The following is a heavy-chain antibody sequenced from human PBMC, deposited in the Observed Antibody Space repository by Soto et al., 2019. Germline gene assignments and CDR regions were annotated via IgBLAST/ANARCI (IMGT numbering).Heavy chain of an antibody. V-gene: IGHV4-59*01. CDR2: IYDSGST. Sequence: PSETLSLTCTVSGGSISSDYWSWIRQPPGKGLEWIGNIYDSGSTNYNPSLKSRVTMSVDTSKNQISLMLNAVTAADTAVYYCARIGSGYFYGAFDSWGQGILVTVSS. CDR1: GGSISSDY. J-gene: IGHJ4*02. D-gene: IGHD2-21*02. CDR3: ARIGSGYFYGAFDS.